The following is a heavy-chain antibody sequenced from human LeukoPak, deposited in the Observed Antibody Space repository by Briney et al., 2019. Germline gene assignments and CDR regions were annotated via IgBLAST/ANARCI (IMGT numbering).Heavy chain of an antibody. Sequence: GGSLRLSCVASGFTFSSYAVSWFRQAPGKGLEWVSTVGRSGTDTYYADSVRGRFTISKDSSKNTLQMNSLSAEDTAIYYCAKRPAYTSSWFFPSGMDVWGQGTTVTVSS. J-gene: IGHJ6*02. D-gene: IGHD2-2*01. V-gene: IGHV3-23*01. CDR2: VGRSGTDT. CDR1: GFTFSSYA. CDR3: AKRPAYTSSWFFPSGMDV.